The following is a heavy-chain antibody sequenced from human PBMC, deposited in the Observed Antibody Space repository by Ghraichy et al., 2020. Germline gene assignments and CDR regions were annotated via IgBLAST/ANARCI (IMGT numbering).Heavy chain of an antibody. V-gene: IGHV3-23*01. CDR1: GFTFSSYA. CDR3: AKVISTSWLKRPMDV. J-gene: IGHJ6*02. Sequence: GGSLRLSCAASGFTFSSYAMSWVRQAPGEGLEWVSAIGGSGSSTYYADSVKGRFTISRDNSKNTLYLQMNSLRAEDTAVYYCAKVISTSWLKRPMDVWGQGTTVTVSS. CDR2: IGGSGSST. D-gene: IGHD2-2*01.